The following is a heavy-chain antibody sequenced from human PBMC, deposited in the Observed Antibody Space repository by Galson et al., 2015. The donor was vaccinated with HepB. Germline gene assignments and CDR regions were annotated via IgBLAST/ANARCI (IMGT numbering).Heavy chain of an antibody. D-gene: IGHD3-3*01. CDR1: GFTFTSSA. V-gene: IGHV1-58*01. CDR3: AAFRAPGITIFGALLDGMDV. Sequence: SVKVSCKASGFTFTSSAVQWVRQARGQRLEWIGWIVVGSGNTNYAQKFQERVTITRDMSTSTAYMELSSLRSEDTAVYYCAAFRAPGITIFGALLDGMDVWGQGTTVTVSS. CDR2: IVVGSGNT. J-gene: IGHJ6*02.